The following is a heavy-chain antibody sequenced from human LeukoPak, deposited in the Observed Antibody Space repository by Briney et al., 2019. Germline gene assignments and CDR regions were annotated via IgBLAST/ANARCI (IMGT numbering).Heavy chain of an antibody. J-gene: IGHJ4*02. D-gene: IGHD7-27*01. CDR1: GDSVSRSHW. Sequence: PSETLSLTCAVSGDSVSRSHWWNWVRQPPGKGLEWIGETSQSGDTKYNPSLKSRVTVSADKSKSQFSLKLTSVTAADSAVYYCATNVGKTFDYWGQGVLVTVSS. CDR3: ATNVGKTFDY. CDR2: TSQSGDT. V-gene: IGHV4-4*02.